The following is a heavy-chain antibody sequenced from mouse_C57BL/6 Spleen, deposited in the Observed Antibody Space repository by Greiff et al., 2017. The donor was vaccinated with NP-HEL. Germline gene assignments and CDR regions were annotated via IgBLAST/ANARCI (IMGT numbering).Heavy chain of an antibody. V-gene: IGHV14-3*01. CDR2: IDPAHGNT. Sequence: VQLQQSVAELVRPGASVKLSCTASGFNIKNTYMHWVKQRPEQGLEWIGRIDPAHGNTKYAPKFQGKATITSDTSSNTAYLQLSSLTSEDTAIYYCALGYYSNYEYFDVWGTGTTVTVSS. J-gene: IGHJ1*03. CDR1: GFNIKNTY. D-gene: IGHD2-5*01. CDR3: ALGYYSNYEYFDV.